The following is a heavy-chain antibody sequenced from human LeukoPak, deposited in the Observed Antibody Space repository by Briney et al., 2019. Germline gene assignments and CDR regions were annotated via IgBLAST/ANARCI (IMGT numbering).Heavy chain of an antibody. CDR2: IYYSGST. CDR3: ARGDYYYDSSGYWFDAFDI. J-gene: IGHJ3*02. Sequence: SETLSLTCTVSGGSISGYYWSWIRQPPGKGLEWIGYIYYSGSTNYNPSLKSRVTISVDTSKNQFSLKLSSVTAADTAVYYCARGDYYYDSSGYWFDAFDIWGQGTMVTVSS. D-gene: IGHD3-22*01. V-gene: IGHV4-59*08. CDR1: GGSISGYY.